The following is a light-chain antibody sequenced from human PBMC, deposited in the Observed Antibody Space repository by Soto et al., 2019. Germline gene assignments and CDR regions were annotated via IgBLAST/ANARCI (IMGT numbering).Light chain of an antibody. CDR2: INN. J-gene: IGLJ3*02. CDR1: SSKIGSND. CDR3: AAWDDSLSGWV. Sequence: QSVLTQPPSESGTPGQRVTISCSGSSSKIGSNDVNWYQQLPGTAPKLLIYINNQRPSGVPDRFSGSKSGTSASLAISGLQSEDEADYYCAAWDDSLSGWVFGGGTKLTVL. V-gene: IGLV1-44*01.